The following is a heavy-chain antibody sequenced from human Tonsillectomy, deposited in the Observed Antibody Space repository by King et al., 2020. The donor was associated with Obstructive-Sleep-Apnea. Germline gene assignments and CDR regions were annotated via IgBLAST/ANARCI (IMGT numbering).Heavy chain of an antibody. CDR2: MNPNSGNT. CDR3: AARRGAGSCDY. CDR1: GYAFSSYD. V-gene: IGHV1-8*01. Sequence: VQLVESGAEVKKPGASVKVSCKASGYAFSSYDINWVRQAPGQGLEWMGWMNPNSGNTGYAEKFQGRVTMTRNTSLSTAYMELSSLRSEDTAVYYCAARRGAGSCDYWGQGTLVTVSS. J-gene: IGHJ4*02. D-gene: IGHD2-15*01.